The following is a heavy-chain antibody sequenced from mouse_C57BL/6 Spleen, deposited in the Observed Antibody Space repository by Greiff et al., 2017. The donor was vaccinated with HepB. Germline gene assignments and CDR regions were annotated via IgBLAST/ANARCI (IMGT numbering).Heavy chain of an antibody. Sequence: QVQLKESGPELVKPGASVKISCKASGYAFSSSWMNWVKQRPGKGLEWIGRIYPGDGDTNYNGKFKGKATLTADKSSSTAYMQLSSLTSEDSAVYFCASYPYFDYWGQGTTLTVSS. CDR3: ASYPYFDY. V-gene: IGHV1-82*01. CDR1: GYAFSSSW. CDR2: IYPGDGDT. D-gene: IGHD5-5*01. J-gene: IGHJ2*01.